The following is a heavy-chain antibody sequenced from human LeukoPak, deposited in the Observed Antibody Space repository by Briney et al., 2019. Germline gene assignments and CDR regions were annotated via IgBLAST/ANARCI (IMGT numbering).Heavy chain of an antibody. D-gene: IGHD3-10*01. Sequence: PGGSLRLSCAASGFTFSSYPMSWVRQAPGKGLEWVSGISGSGGSTYYADSVKGRFTISRDNSKNRLYLQMNSLRAEDTAVYYCANRPRGNYLDPFDYWGQGTLVTVSS. CDR1: GFTFSSYP. CDR2: ISGSGGST. V-gene: IGHV3-23*01. CDR3: ANRPRGNYLDPFDY. J-gene: IGHJ4*02.